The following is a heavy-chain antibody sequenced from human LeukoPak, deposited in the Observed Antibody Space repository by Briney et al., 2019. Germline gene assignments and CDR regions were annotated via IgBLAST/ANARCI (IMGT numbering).Heavy chain of an antibody. V-gene: IGHV4-4*02. J-gene: IGHJ4*02. CDR2: ISLTGLT. D-gene: IGHD3-10*01. CDR3: ARLFSGRYGEY. CDR1: GGSISNTNW. Sequence: PSGTLSLTCGVSGGSISNTNWWSWVRQPPGQGLEWIGEISLTGLTHYNPALKSRVTISVDTSKSQFSLRLSSVTAADTAVYHCARLFSGRYGEYWGQGTLVTVSS.